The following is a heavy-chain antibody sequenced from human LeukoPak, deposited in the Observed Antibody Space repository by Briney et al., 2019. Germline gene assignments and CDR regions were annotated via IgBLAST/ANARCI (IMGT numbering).Heavy chain of an antibody. V-gene: IGHV3-21*01. CDR3: ARDHFVMTTVTTTPIY. D-gene: IGHD4-17*01. Sequence: SCKASGGTFSSYSMNWVRQAPGKGLEWVSSISSSSSYIYYADSVKGRFTISRDNAKNSLYLQMNSLRAEDTAVYYCARDHFVMTTVTTTPIYWGQGTLVTVSS. CDR1: GGTFSSYS. J-gene: IGHJ4*02. CDR2: ISSSSSYI.